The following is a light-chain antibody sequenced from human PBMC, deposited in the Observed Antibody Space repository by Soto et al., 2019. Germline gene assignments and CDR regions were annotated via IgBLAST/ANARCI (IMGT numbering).Light chain of an antibody. V-gene: IGLV2-14*01. CDR2: EVS. J-gene: IGLJ3*02. Sequence: QSVLTQPASVSGSPGQSITISCTGTSSDVGAYKYVSWYQQYPGKAPKLMIYEVSNRPSGVSNRFSGSKSGNTASLTISGLQAEDEADYYCNSYTSSSTLVFGGGTKLTVL. CDR1: SSDVGAYKY. CDR3: NSYTSSSTLV.